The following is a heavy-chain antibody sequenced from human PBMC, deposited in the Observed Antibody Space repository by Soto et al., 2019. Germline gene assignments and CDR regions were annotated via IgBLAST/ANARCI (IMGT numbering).Heavy chain of an antibody. V-gene: IGHV4-4*07. CDR3: VRDGTKTLRDWFDH. J-gene: IGHJ5*02. CDR2: IYATGTT. CDR1: GASISGFY. Sequence: PSETLSLTCTVSGASISGFYWSWIRKSAGKGLEWIGRIYATGTTDYNPSLKSRVMMSVDTSKKQFSLKLRSVTAADTAVYSCVRDGTKTLRDWFDHWGQGISVTVS. D-gene: IGHD1-1*01.